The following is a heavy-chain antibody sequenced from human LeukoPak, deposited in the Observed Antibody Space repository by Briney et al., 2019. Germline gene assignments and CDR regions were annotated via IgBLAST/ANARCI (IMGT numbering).Heavy chain of an antibody. CDR3: ATREGHYSNPWKYYMDV. CDR2: ISAYNGNT. CDR1: GYTFTSYG. D-gene: IGHD4-11*01. Sequence: ASVKVSCKASGYTFTSYGISWVRQAPGQGLEWMGWISAYNGNTNYAQKFQGRVTITTDESTSTAYMELSSLRSEDTAVYYCATREGHYSNPWKYYMDVWGKGTTVTVSS. V-gene: IGHV1-18*01. J-gene: IGHJ6*03.